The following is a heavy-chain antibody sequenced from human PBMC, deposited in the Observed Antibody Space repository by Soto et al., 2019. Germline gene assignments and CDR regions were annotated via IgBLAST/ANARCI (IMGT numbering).Heavy chain of an antibody. CDR2: IDWDDDK. CDR3: ARTVRNYYDSSGPYYFDY. Sequence: SGPTLVNPTQTLTLTCTFSGFSRSTSGMRVSWIRQPPGKALEWLARIDWDDDKFYSTSLKTRLIISKDTSKNQVVLTMTNMDPVDTATYYCARTVRNYYDSSGPYYFDYWGQGTLVTVSS. CDR1: GFSRSTSGMR. J-gene: IGHJ4*02. V-gene: IGHV2-70*04. D-gene: IGHD3-22*01.